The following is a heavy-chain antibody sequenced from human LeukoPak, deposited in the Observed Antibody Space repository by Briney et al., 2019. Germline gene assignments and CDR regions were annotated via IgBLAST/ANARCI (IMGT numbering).Heavy chain of an antibody. Sequence: ASVKVSCKVSGYTLTELSMHWVRQAPGKGLEWMGGFDPEDGETIYAQKFQGRVTMTEDTSTDTAYMELSSLRSEDTAVYYCATAYFGMVTPHYWGQGTLVTVSS. J-gene: IGHJ4*02. CDR3: ATAYFGMVTPHY. D-gene: IGHD4-23*01. CDR2: FDPEDGET. V-gene: IGHV1-24*01. CDR1: GYTLTELS.